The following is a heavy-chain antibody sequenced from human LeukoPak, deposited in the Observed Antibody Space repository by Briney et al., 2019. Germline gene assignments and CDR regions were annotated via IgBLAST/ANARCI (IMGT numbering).Heavy chain of an antibody. CDR2: IYYSGST. J-gene: IGHJ6*02. CDR3: ARMGAIFYYYYGMDV. D-gene: IGHD1-26*01. V-gene: IGHV4-59*08. Sequence: SETLSLTCTVSGGSISSYYWSWIRQPPGKGLEWIGYIYYSGSTNHNPSLKSRVTISVDTSKNQFSLKLSSVTAADTAVYYCARMGAIFYYYYGMDVWGQGTTVTVSS. CDR1: GGSISSYY.